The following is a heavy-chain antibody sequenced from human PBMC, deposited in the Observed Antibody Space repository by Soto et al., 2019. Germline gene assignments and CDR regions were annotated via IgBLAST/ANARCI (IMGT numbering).Heavy chain of an antibody. Sequence: SETLSLTCTVSGASISSSGYYWGWIRQPPGRGLEWIGSIDYSGNTYYNPSLRSRVTVSVDTSKNQFSLKLSSVTAADTAVFYCAGLYPYESSGYHLDYWSQGTLVTVSS. J-gene: IGHJ4*02. CDR3: AGLYPYESSGYHLDY. D-gene: IGHD3-22*01. V-gene: IGHV4-39*01. CDR2: IDYSGNT. CDR1: GASISSSGYY.